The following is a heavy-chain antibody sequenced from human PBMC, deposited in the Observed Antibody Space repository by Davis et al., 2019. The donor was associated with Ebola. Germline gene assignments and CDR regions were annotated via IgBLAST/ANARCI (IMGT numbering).Heavy chain of an antibody. CDR3: ASGPTFSTSGDY. CDR2: INAGNGNT. D-gene: IGHD6-6*01. CDR1: GYTFTSYG. V-gene: IGHV1-18*01. J-gene: IGHJ4*02. Sequence: ASVKVSCKASGYTFTSYGISWVRQAPGQGLEWMGWINAGNGNTKYSQKFQGRVTMTRDTSTSTVYMEVSSLTSEDTAVYYCASGPTFSTSGDYWGQGTLVTVSS.